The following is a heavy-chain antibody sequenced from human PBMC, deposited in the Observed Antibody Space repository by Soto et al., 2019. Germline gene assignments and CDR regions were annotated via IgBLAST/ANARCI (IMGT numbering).Heavy chain of an antibody. Sequence: SGPTLVNPTQTLTLTCTFSGFSLSTSGMRVSWIRQPPGKALEWLARIDWDDDKFYSTSLKTRLTISKDTSKNQAVLTMTNMDPVDTATYYCARIPPDYGDYEYYFDYWGQGTLVTVSS. V-gene: IGHV2-70*04. CDR3: ARIPPDYGDYEYYFDY. J-gene: IGHJ4*02. D-gene: IGHD4-17*01. CDR2: IDWDDDK. CDR1: GFSLSTSGMR.